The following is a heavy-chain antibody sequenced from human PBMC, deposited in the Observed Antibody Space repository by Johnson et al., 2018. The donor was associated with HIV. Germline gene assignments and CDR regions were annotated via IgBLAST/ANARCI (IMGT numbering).Heavy chain of an antibody. J-gene: IGHJ3*01. Sequence: QLVESVGGVVQPGRSLRLSCAASGFTFSSYGMHWVRQAPGKGLEWVAVIWYDGSNKYYADSVKGRFTLSRDNSKNTLYLQMNSLRAEDTAVYYCANNRETTDFWSGYEIDAFDVWGQGTMVTVSS. CDR3: ANNRETTDFWSGYEIDAFDV. CDR2: IWYDGSNK. V-gene: IGHV3-33*06. D-gene: IGHD3-3*01. CDR1: GFTFSSYG.